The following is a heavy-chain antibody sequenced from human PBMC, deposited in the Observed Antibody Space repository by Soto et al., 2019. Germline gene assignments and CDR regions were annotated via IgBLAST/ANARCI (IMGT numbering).Heavy chain of an antibody. Sequence: QVHLVQSGAEVKKPWASVKVSCKGSGYSFTTYGITWVRQAPGQGLEWMAGISAHNGNTNYAQKLQGRVNVTRDTSTSTAYMELRRLRSDDTAVYYCARGRYGDYWGQGALVTVSS. CDR2: ISAHNGNT. D-gene: IGHD1-1*01. CDR3: ARGRYGDY. V-gene: IGHV1-18*01. J-gene: IGHJ4*02. CDR1: GYSFTTYG.